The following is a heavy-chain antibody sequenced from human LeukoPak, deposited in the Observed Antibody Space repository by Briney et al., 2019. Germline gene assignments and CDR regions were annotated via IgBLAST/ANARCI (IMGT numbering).Heavy chain of an antibody. D-gene: IGHD6-19*01. CDR1: GGTFSIYA. Sequence: GASVKVSCKASGGTFSIYAISWVRQAPGQGLEWMGGIIPIFGTANYAQKFQGRVTITADESTSTAYMELSSLRSEDTAVYYCARDLDSSGWRKAFDIWGQGTMVTVSS. J-gene: IGHJ3*02. V-gene: IGHV1-69*13. CDR3: ARDLDSSGWRKAFDI. CDR2: IIPIFGTA.